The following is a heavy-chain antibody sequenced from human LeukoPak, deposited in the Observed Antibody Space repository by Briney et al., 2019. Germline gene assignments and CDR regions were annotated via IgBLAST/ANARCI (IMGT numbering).Heavy chain of an antibody. D-gene: IGHD3-10*01. V-gene: IGHV4-34*01. J-gene: IGHJ5*02. CDR2: INHSGST. CDR3: ARQFITMVRGVIITNWFDP. CDR1: GGSFSGYY. Sequence: SETLSLTCAVYGGSFSGYYWSWIRQPPGKGLEWIGEINHSGSTNYNPSLKSRVTISVDTSKNQFSLKLSSVTAADTAMYHCARQFITMVRGVIITNWFDPWGQGTLVTVSS.